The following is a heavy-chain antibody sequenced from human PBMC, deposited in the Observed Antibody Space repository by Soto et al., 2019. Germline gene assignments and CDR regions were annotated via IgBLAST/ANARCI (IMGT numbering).Heavy chain of an antibody. Sequence: VQLVEAGGGVVQPGRSLRLSCAASGFTFSDYAMHWVRQAPGKGLEWVAVVSHDGRNTHYADSVKGRFTISRDSSKNTVTLEMTSLRAEATAVYYFAKGGRQWLVTSDFNYWGQGALVTVSS. V-gene: IGHV3-30*18. CDR1: GFTFSDYA. D-gene: IGHD6-19*01. CDR3: AKGGRQWLVTSDFNY. CDR2: VSHDGRNT. J-gene: IGHJ4*02.